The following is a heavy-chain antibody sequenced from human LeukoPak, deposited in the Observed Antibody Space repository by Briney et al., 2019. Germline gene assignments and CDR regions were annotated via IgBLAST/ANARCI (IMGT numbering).Heavy chain of an antibody. CDR1: GFPFSSYA. V-gene: IGHV3-23*01. D-gene: IGHD6-13*01. Sequence: GGSLRLSCAASGFPFSSYAMTWVRQAPGKGLDWVSTIDTSGSTDYADSVKGRFTISRDNSKNTLYLQMNSLRAEDTAVYFCAKYSRPSSRVFDYWGQGNLATVSP. CDR2: IDTSGST. CDR3: AKYSRPSSRVFDY. J-gene: IGHJ4*02.